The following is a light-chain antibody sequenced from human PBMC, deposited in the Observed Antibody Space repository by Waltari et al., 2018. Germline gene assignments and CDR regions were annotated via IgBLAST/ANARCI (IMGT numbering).Light chain of an antibody. V-gene: IGKV1-5*03. Sequence: DIQMTQSPSTLSASVGDRVTITCRASQRISNWVAWYPQKPGKAPHLLIYKASTSEGGVPSRFSGSGSGTEFTLTISSLQPDDFATYYCQQYNSFSFTFGPGTKVDI. CDR2: KAS. CDR1: QRISNW. J-gene: IGKJ3*01. CDR3: QQYNSFSFT.